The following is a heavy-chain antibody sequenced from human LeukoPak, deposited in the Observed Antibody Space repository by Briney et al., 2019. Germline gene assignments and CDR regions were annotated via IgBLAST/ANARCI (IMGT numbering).Heavy chain of an antibody. J-gene: IGHJ4*02. Sequence: GGSLRLSCSASGFTFSSFAMHWVRQAPGKGLEYVAAISRNGGSTYYADSVKGRFTISRDNSKSTLYLRMSSLRAEDTAVYLCVKDLRSDFMGVLSRYLSYWGQGTLVTVSS. CDR2: ISRNGGST. CDR3: VKDLRSDFMGVLSRYLSY. V-gene: IGHV3-64D*09. CDR1: GFTFSSFA. D-gene: IGHD2/OR15-2a*01.